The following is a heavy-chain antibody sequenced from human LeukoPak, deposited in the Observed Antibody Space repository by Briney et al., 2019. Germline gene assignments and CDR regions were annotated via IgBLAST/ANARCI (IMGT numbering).Heavy chain of an antibody. D-gene: IGHD2-2*01. CDR2: ISYDGSNK. CDR1: GFTFSSYA. J-gene: IGHJ6*03. Sequence: GGSLRLSCAASGFTFSSYAMHWVRQAPGKGLEWVAVISYDGSNKYYADSVKGRFTISRDNSKNTLYLQMNSLRAEDTAVYYCARDRGVYCSSTSCARGYMDVWGKGTTVTVSS. CDR3: ARDRGVYCSSTSCARGYMDV. V-gene: IGHV3-30-3*01.